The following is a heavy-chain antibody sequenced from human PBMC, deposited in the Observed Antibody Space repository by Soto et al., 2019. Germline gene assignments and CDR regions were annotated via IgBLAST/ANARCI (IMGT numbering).Heavy chain of an antibody. CDR2: VSYDGSDK. CDR3: ARDFGDDESYDYGMDV. D-gene: IGHD4-17*01. Sequence: QVQLVESGGGVVQPGRSLRLSCAASGFTFSRYAIHWVRQAPGKGLEWVAVVSYDGSDKFYADSVKGRFTISRDNSENTLYLQMNSLKPEDTAVYYCARDFGDDESYDYGMDVWGQGTTVTVSS. CDR1: GFTFSRYA. V-gene: IGHV3-30*01. J-gene: IGHJ6*02.